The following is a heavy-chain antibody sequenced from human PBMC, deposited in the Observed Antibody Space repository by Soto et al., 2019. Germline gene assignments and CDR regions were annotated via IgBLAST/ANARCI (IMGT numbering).Heavy chain of an antibody. Sequence: SVKVSCKASGCTFSSYAISWVRQAPGQGLEWMGGIIPIFGTANYAQKFQGRVTITADESTSTAYMELSSLRSEDTAVYYCARGRYCGYDGLDYWGQGTLVTVSS. CDR2: IIPIFGTA. V-gene: IGHV1-69*13. CDR3: ARGRYCGYDGLDY. J-gene: IGHJ4*02. CDR1: GCTFSSYA. D-gene: IGHD5-12*01.